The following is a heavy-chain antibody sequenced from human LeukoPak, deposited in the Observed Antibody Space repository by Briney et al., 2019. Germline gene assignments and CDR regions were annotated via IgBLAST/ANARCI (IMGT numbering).Heavy chain of an antibody. CDR2: INSSSSNK. V-gene: IGHV3-21*01. D-gene: IGHD6-19*01. CDR1: GFTFSSYS. CDR3: ARALAVAGTKTGTSIDY. J-gene: IGHJ4*02. Sequence: KPGGSLRLSCAASGFTFSSYSMNWVRQAPGKGLEWVSSINSSSSNKYYADSVKGRFTISRDNAKNSLYLQMNSLRAEDTAVYYCARALAVAGTKTGTSIDYGGQGTLVTVSS.